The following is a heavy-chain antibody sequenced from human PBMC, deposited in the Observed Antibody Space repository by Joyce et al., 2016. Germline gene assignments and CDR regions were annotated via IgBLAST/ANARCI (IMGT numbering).Heavy chain of an antibody. CDR1: GYTFTGYY. V-gene: IGHV1-2*02. J-gene: IGHJ2*01. CDR3: ARAGCNNGVCDGDSGAPPRGNWYFDL. D-gene: IGHD2-8*01. Sequence: QVQLVQSGAEVKKSGASVKVSCKASGYTFTGYYLHWVRQAHGQGFGWMGGINPERGGATVAKEVQGRVTMTRDTSISTVYVELRRLRSDDTAVYYGARAGCNNGVCDGDSGAPPRGNWYFDLWGRGTLVTVSS. CDR2: INPERGGA.